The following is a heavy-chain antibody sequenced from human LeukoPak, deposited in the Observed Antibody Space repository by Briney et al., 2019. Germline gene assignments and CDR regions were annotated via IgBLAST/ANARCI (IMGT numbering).Heavy chain of an antibody. CDR3: AKVHLTYKFDSSGYGFQDY. Sequence: GRSLRLSCAASGFTFNHYGMHWVRQAPGKGLEWVAVISYDGSTTYYTDSVEGRFSISRDNSMNTLYLQMNSLRDEDTAVYYCAKVHLTYKFDSSGYGFQDYWGQGTLVTVSS. D-gene: IGHD3-22*01. CDR1: GFTFNHYG. CDR2: ISYDGSTT. V-gene: IGHV3-30*18. J-gene: IGHJ4*02.